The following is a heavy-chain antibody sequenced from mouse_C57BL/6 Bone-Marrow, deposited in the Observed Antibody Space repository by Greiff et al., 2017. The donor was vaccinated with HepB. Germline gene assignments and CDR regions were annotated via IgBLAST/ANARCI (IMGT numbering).Heavy chain of an antibody. J-gene: IGHJ3*01. CDR2: IYPGSGST. CDR3: TTEGGRSSWFAY. CDR1: GYTFTSYW. V-gene: IGHV1-55*01. D-gene: IGHD1-1*01. Sequence: QVQLQQPGAELVKPGASVKMSCKASGYTFTSYWITWVKQRPGQGLEWIGDIYPGSGSTNYNEKFKSKATLTVDTSSSTAYMQLSSLTSEDTAVYYCTTEGGRSSWFAYWGQGTLVTVSA.